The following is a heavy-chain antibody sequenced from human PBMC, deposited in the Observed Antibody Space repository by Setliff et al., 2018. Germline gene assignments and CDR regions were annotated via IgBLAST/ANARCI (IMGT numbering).Heavy chain of an antibody. D-gene: IGHD3-9*01. V-gene: IGHV4-59*08. J-gene: IGHJ6*04. Sequence: KPSETLSLTCSVSGASITSYYWSWIRQPPGKGLEWIAYIHNNGRIKYNPALKSRVTISLDTSKNQFSLNLNSATAADTAVYHCARHALSFDSAWDVWGKGTTVAVSS. CDR2: IHNNGRI. CDR3: ARHALSFDSAWDV. CDR1: GASITSYY.